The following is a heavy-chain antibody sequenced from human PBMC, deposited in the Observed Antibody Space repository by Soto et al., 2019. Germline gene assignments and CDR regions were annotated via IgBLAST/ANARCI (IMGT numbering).Heavy chain of an antibody. Sequence: ASVKVSCKPSGYPFTDLYIHWVRQAPGLGLEWMGWIDPRSGASRKTQRFQGRFTMTRDTSTHTVYMAVSSLRSDAPAVYFCARDNYGPVEYWGQVTLVEVSS. V-gene: IGHV1-2*02. D-gene: IGHD3-10*01. CDR1: GYPFTDLY. CDR3: ARDNYGPVEY. CDR2: IDPRSGAS. J-gene: IGHJ4*02.